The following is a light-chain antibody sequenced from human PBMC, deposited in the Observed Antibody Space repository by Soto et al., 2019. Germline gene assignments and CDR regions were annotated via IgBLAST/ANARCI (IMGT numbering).Light chain of an antibody. J-gene: IGKJ1*01. CDR2: RTS. Sequence: EILMTQSPDTLSVSPGERVTLSFRASLTVSNRLAWYQHKPGQAPRLLIYRTSNRATGIPDRFSGSGSGTDFTLTISRLEPEDFAVYYCQQSGSSPPTFGQGTKVDIK. V-gene: IGKV3-20*01. CDR3: QQSGSSPPT. CDR1: LTVSNR.